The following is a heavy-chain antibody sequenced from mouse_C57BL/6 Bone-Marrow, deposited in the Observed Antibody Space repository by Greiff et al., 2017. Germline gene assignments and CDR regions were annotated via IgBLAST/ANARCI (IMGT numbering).Heavy chain of an antibody. CDR3: ARHYNYDVYAMDY. CDR1: GFTFTSYD. J-gene: IGHJ4*01. D-gene: IGHD2-12*01. V-gene: IGHV5-4*01. Sequence: EVQLVESGGGLVKPGGSLKLSCAASGFTFTSYDMSWVRQTPEKRLEWVATISDGGSYTYYPDTVKGRYTFSIANAKNNLYLQMRRLKSEDTATEYSARHYNYDVYAMDYWGQGTSVTVSA. CDR2: ISDGGSYT.